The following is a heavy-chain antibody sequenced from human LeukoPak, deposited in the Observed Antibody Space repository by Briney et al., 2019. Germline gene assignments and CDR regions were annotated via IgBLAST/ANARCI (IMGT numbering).Heavy chain of an antibody. CDR1: GYSFTSSW. CDR3: ARFPGHCSGGSCYPYYFDF. D-gene: IGHD2-15*01. V-gene: IGHV5-51*01. J-gene: IGHJ4*02. Sequence: GESLKISCEGSGYSFTSSWIGWVRQMPGKGLEWMGIIYPGDSDFRYSPSFQGQVTISADKSISTAYLQWGSLKASDTAMYCCARFPGHCSGGSCYPYYFDFWGQGTLVTVSS. CDR2: IYPGDSDF.